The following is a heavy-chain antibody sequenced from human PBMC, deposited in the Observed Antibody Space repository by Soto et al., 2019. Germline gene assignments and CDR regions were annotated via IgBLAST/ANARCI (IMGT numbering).Heavy chain of an antibody. Sequence: QVQLVQSGAEVKKPASSVKVSCEASGGTFSGHAISWVRQAPGQGPEWMGGLIPLFGTTQHAQNFQDRLTITADKSTRTAYMELTSLRFEDTAIYYCARGPNWGYRFDSWGQGTLVTVSS. CDR3: ARGPNWGYRFDS. V-gene: IGHV1-69*06. CDR2: LIPLFGTT. CDR1: GGTFSGHA. D-gene: IGHD7-27*01. J-gene: IGHJ4*02.